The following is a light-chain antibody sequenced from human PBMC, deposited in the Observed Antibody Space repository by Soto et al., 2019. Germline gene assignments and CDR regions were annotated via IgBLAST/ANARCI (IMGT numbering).Light chain of an antibody. CDR2: GAS. CDR1: QGVSSY. V-gene: IGKV3-15*01. J-gene: IGKJ1*01. Sequence: DIVMTQSPSTLSVSPGERATLSCRASQGVSSYLDWYQQKPGQAPKLLIYGASTRATGIPARFSGSGSGTEFTLTISSLQSEDFAAYYCQQYNNWVTFGQGTKVEI. CDR3: QQYNNWVT.